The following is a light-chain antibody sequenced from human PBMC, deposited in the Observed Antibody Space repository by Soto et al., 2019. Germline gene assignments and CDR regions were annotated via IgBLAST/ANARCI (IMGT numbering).Light chain of an antibody. Sequence: EIVLTQSPGTLSLSPGERATLSCRASQSVSSSYLAWYQQKPGQAPRLLIYGASSRATGIPDRFSGSGSGTDFTLTISRLEPEDFAVYYCQQYVSSPATFGQETKLEIK. CDR3: QQYVSSPAT. J-gene: IGKJ2*01. CDR2: GAS. V-gene: IGKV3-20*01. CDR1: QSVSSSY.